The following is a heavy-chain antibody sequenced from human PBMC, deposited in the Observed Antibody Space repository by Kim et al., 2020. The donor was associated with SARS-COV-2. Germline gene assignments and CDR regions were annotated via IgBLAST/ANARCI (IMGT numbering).Heavy chain of an antibody. CDR1: GFTFRSYW. V-gene: IGHV3-7*03. Sequence: GGSLRLSCAASGFTFRSYWMSWVRQTPGKGLGWVASTKQDGGGKYYVDSVKGRFTISRDNAKNSLFLQMDSLRAEDTAVYYCARGTNLDFWGQGIQVTVSS. D-gene: IGHD1-1*01. CDR2: TKQDGGGK. CDR3: ARGTNLDF. J-gene: IGHJ4*02.